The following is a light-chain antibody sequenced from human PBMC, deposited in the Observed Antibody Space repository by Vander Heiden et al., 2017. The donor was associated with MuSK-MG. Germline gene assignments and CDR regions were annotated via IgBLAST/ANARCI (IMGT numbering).Light chain of an antibody. CDR2: DDS. Sequence: SYVLTQPPSVSVAPGKTASVTCGGSDIGGKPVHWYQQRPGQAPVLVIYDDSDRPSGIPERFSGSNSGNTATLTISRVEAGDEADYFCQVWDVLSDHVIFGGGTKLTVL. J-gene: IGLJ2*01. CDR3: QVWDVLSDHVI. CDR1: DIGGKP. V-gene: IGLV3-21*04.